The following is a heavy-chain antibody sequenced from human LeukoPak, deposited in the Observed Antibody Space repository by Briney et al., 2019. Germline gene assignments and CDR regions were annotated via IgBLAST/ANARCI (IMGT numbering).Heavy chain of an antibody. Sequence: SVKVSCKASGGTFSSYAISWVRQAPGQGLEWMGGIIPIFGTANYAQKFQGRVTITADESTSTAYMKLSSLRSEDTAVYYCARGGAVGATRFDYWGQGTLVTVSS. J-gene: IGHJ4*02. CDR2: IIPIFGTA. V-gene: IGHV1-69*13. CDR3: ARGGAVGATRFDY. CDR1: GGTFSSYA. D-gene: IGHD1-26*01.